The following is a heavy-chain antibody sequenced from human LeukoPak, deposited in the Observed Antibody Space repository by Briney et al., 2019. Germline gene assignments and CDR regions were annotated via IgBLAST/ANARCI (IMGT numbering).Heavy chain of an antibody. D-gene: IGHD6-6*01. Sequence: PSQTLSLTCTVSGGSISSGSYFWSWIRQPPGDRLEWIGRVYTSGSTNYNPSLKSRVTISVDTSKNQFSLKLSSVTAADTAVYYCARVVAARPAWFDPWGQGTLVTVSS. J-gene: IGHJ5*02. CDR3: ARVVAARPAWFDP. CDR1: GGSISSGSYF. CDR2: VYTSGST. V-gene: IGHV4-61*02.